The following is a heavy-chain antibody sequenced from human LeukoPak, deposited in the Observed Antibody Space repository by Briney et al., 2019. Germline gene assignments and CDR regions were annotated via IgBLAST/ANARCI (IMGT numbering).Heavy chain of an antibody. Sequence: GGSLRLSCAASGFTFSNAWMSWVRQAPGKGLEWVGRIKSKTDGGTTDYAAPVKGRFTISRDDSKNTMYLQMNSLKTEDTAVYYCTTGRAMVVFDYWGQGTLVTVSS. J-gene: IGHJ4*02. CDR3: TTGRAMVVFDY. D-gene: IGHD5-18*01. CDR1: GFTFSNAW. CDR2: IKSKTDGGTT. V-gene: IGHV3-15*01.